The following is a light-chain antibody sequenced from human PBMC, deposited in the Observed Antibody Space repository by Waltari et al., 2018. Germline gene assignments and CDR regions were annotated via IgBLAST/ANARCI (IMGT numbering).Light chain of an antibody. CDR3: CSYGGSYSFVV. V-gene: IGLV2-11*01. Sequence: QYALTQPRSVSGSPGQSVTISCTGTSSDVGGYNYVSWYQQHPGKAPKLIIYDVTKRPSGVPDRFSGSKSGNTASLTISGLQAEDEADYYCCSYGGSYSFVVFGGGTKLTVL. CDR2: DVT. J-gene: IGLJ2*01. CDR1: SSDVGGYNY.